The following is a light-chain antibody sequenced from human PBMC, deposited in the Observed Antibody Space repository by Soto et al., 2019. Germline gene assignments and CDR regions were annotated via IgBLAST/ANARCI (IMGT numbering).Light chain of an antibody. V-gene: IGKV3-20*01. J-gene: IGKJ4*01. CDR3: QQYGSSPPST. CDR1: QSVSSSY. Sequence: EIVLTQSPCTLSLSPGERATLSCRASQSVSSSYLAWYQQKPDQAPRLLIYGASSRATGSPQRFSGSGSGTAFTLTISRLQPADFAVYYCQQYGSSPPSTFGGGTKVEIK. CDR2: GAS.